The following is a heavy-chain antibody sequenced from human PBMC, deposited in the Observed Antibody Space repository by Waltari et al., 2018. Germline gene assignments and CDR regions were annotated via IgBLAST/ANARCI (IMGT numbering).Heavy chain of an antibody. CDR3: ARARAY. J-gene: IGHJ4*02. CDR1: GFTFSSYG. CDR2: IYSGGST. V-gene: IGHV3-NL1*01. Sequence: QVQLVESGGGVVQPGRSLRLSCAASGFTFSSYGMHWVRQAPGKGLEWVSVIYSGGSTYYADSVKGRFTISRDNSKNTLYLQMNSLRAEDTAVYYCARARAYWGQGTLVTVSS.